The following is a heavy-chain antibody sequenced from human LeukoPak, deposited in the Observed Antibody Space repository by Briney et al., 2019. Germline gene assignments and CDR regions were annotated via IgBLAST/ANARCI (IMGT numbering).Heavy chain of an antibody. CDR2: MNPNSGNT. D-gene: IGHD4-17*01. Sequence: GASVKVSCKASGYSLTTYDINWVRQATGQGLEWMGWMNPNSGNTAYAQNFQGRVTMTRNTSISTAYMELRSLRSDDTAVYYCANDYGDNWFDPWGQGTLVTVSS. CDR1: GYSLTTYD. V-gene: IGHV1-8*01. CDR3: ANDYGDNWFDP. J-gene: IGHJ5*02.